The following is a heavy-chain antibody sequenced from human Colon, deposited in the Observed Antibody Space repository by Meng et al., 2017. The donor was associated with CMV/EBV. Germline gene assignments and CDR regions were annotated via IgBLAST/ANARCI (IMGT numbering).Heavy chain of an antibody. D-gene: IGHD2-2*02. J-gene: IGHJ4*02. V-gene: IGHV3-23*01. CDR1: GVTFSDSV. Sequence: GGSLRLSCVVSGVTFSDSVMSWVRQAPGKGLEWVAAISSRGDKRDYADSVKGRFTISRDNFRNTVILQMSSMKVEDTAVYYCARSGYCSSTSCDIIDWGQGTLVTVSS. CDR2: ISSRGDKR. CDR3: ARSGYCSSTSCDIID.